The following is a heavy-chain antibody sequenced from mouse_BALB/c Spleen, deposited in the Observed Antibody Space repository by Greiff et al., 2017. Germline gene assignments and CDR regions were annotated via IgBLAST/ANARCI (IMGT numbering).Heavy chain of an antibody. CDR2: ISSGSSTI. Sequence: EVQGVESGGGLVQPGGSRKLSCAASGFTFSSFGMHWVRQAPEKGLEWVAYISSGSSTIYYADTVKGRFTISRDNARNILYLQMSSLRSEDTAMYYCAREGSSPWGQGTLVTVSA. V-gene: IGHV5-17*02. J-gene: IGHJ3*01. D-gene: IGHD1-1*01. CDR1: GFTFSSFG. CDR3: AREGSSP.